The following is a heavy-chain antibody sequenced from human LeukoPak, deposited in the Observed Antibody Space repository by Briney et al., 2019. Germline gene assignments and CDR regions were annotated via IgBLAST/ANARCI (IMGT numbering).Heavy chain of an antibody. CDR1: GGSFSGYY. J-gene: IGHJ4*02. V-gene: IGHV4-34*01. D-gene: IGHD4/OR15-4a*01. CDR2: INHGGDT. Sequence: PSETLSLTCAVYGGSFSGYYCSWIRQAPGKGLEWIGEINHGGDTNYNPSLQSRVTISIGTAKNHFSLKVNSVTAEDTAVYYCARRAGAYSHPYDYWGQGTLVTVSS. CDR3: ARRAGAYSHPYDY.